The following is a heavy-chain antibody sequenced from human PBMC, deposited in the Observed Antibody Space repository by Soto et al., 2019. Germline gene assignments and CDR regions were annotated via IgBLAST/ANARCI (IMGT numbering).Heavy chain of an antibody. Sequence: EVQLVESGGGLVKPGGSLRLSCAASGFTFSNAWMNWVRQAPGKGLEWVGRIKSKTDGGTTDYAAPVKGRFTISRDDSKNTLYLQMNSLKTEDTAVYYCTTAIRGYGVLEWLSDITYYYYGMDVWGQGTTVTVSS. J-gene: IGHJ6*02. D-gene: IGHD3-3*01. CDR1: GFTFSNAW. CDR2: IKSKTDGGTT. CDR3: TTAIRGYGVLEWLSDITYYYYGMDV. V-gene: IGHV3-15*07.